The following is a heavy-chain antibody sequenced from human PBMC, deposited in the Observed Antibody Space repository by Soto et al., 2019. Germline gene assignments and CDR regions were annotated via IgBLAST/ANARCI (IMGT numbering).Heavy chain of an antibody. Sequence: GASVKVSCKASGYTFTSYGISWVRQAPGQGFEWMGWISAYNGNTNYAQKLQGRVTMTTDTSTSTAYMELRSLRSDDTAVYYCASDYYGSGSYYNAGFDPWGQGTLVTVSS. V-gene: IGHV1-18*01. CDR1: GYTFTSYG. CDR2: ISAYNGNT. CDR3: ASDYYGSGSYYNAGFDP. D-gene: IGHD3-10*01. J-gene: IGHJ5*02.